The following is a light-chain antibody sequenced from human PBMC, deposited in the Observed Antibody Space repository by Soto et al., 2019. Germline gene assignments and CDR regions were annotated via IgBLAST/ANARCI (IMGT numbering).Light chain of an antibody. CDR2: DVS. CDR3: SSYTSSGSLVL. J-gene: IGLJ2*01. Sequence: QSALTQPASVSGSPGQSITISCTGTSSDVGGYNYVSWYQHHPGKAPKLMICDVSDRPSGVSNRFSGSKSGNTASLTISGLQDEDEADYYCSSYTSSGSLVLFGGGTKLTVL. CDR1: SSDVGGYNY. V-gene: IGLV2-14*03.